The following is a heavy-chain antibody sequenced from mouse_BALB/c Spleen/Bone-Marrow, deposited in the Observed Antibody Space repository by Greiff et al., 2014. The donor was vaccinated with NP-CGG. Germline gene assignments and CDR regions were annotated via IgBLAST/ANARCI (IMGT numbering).Heavy chain of an antibody. Sequence: LVESGAELARPGASVKMSCRASGYTFTTYTMHWGKKRPGKGLEWIRYINTSSGYTYFNQKFKDKATLTEDKSSSAAYLQLSSLTSEDSAVYYCARVYGNYDAMDYWGQGTSVTVSS. J-gene: IGHJ4*01. CDR3: ARVYGNYDAMDY. CDR2: INTSSGYT. CDR1: GYTFTTYT. V-gene: IGHV1-4*01. D-gene: IGHD2-1*01.